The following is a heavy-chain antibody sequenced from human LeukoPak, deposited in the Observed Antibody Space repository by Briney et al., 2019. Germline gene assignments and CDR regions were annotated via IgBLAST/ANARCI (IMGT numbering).Heavy chain of an antibody. CDR1: GGSISSGDYY. D-gene: IGHD3-22*01. J-gene: IGHJ5*02. CDR3: ARDNDYYDSSGYSVNWFDP. CDR2: IYYSGST. V-gene: IGHV4-31*11. Sequence: SETLSLTCAVSGGSISSGDYYWSWIRQPPGTGLEWIGYIYYSGSTYYNPSLKSRVTISVDTSKNQFSLKLSSVTAADTAVYYCARDNDYYDSSGYSVNWFDPWGQGTLVTVSS.